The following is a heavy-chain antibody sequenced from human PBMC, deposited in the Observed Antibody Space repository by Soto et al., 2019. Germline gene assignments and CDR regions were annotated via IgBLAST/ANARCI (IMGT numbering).Heavy chain of an antibody. J-gene: IGHJ2*01. CDR3: ARGWAAAVHWYFDL. CDR1: GGTFSSYA. CDR2: IIPIFGTA. V-gene: IGHV1-69*06. Sequence: SVKVSCKASGGTFSSYAISWVRQAPGQGLGWMGGIIPIFGTANYAQKFQGRVTITADKSTSTAYMELSSLRSEDTAVYYCARGWAAAVHWYFDLWGRGTLVTVSS. D-gene: IGHD6-13*01.